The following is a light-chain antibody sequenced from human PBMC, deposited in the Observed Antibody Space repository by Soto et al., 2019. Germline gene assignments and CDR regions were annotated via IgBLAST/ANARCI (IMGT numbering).Light chain of an antibody. CDR1: QSVSSSY. Sequence: EIVLTQSPGTLSLSPGERATLSCRASQSVSSSYVAWYQHKPGQAPRLLIYGASSRATGIPDRFSGSWSGTDFTLTISRLEPEDFAVYYCQQYGSSYTFGQGIKVEI. J-gene: IGKJ2*01. CDR3: QQYGSSYT. CDR2: GAS. V-gene: IGKV3-20*01.